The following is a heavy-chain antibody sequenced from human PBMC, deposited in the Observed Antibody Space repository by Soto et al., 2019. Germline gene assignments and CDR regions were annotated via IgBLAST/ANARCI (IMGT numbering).Heavy chain of an antibody. CDR2: IGTAGDT. J-gene: IGHJ6*02. CDR3: ARTSYYDIGGMDV. CDR1: GFTFSTYE. D-gene: IGHD3-9*01. Sequence: EVQLVESGGGLVQPGGSLRLSCAASGFTFSTYEMHWVRQATGKGLEWVSGIGTAGDTDYPGSVKGRFTISRENAKNSLSLQMTSLRAEDPAVYYCARTSYYDIGGMDVCGQGTTVTVSS. V-gene: IGHV3-13*01.